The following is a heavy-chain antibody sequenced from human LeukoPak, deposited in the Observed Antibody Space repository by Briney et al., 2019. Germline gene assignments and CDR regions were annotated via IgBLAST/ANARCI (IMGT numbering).Heavy chain of an antibody. J-gene: IGHJ4*02. V-gene: IGHV4-59*08. CDR3: GRLQFGSGDYHEVDY. CDR2: IFYSGST. CDR1: VGSISTYY. Sequence: SETLSLTCTVSVGSISTYYWSWIRQPPGKGLEWIGYIFYSGSTNYNPSLKSRVTLSVDTSKKQFFLKLSSVTAVDPAYFFCGRLQFGSGDYHEVDYWGQGTLVTVSS. D-gene: IGHD3-22*01.